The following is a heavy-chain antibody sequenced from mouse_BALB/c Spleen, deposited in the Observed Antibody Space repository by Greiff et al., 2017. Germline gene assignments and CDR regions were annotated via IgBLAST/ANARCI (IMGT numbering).Heavy chain of an antibody. V-gene: IGHV1S135*01. CDR3: AISYYDSAPYFDV. Sequence: VQLQQSGPELVKPGASVKLSCKASGYSFTDYNMYWVKQSPGQSLEWIGYIDPYNGGTSYNQKFKGKATLTVDKSSSTAFMHLTSLTSEDSAVYYCAISYYDSAPYFDVWGAGTTVTVSS. D-gene: IGHD2-4*01. J-gene: IGHJ1*01. CDR2: IDPYNGGT. CDR1: GYSFTDYN.